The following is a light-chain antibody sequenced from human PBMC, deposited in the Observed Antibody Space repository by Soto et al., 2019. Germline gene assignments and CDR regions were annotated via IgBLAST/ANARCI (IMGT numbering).Light chain of an antibody. Sequence: QSVLTQPPSASGTPGQRVTISCSGSSSNIGSNHVYWYQQFPGMAPKLLMYRSDQRPTGVPDRFSGSRSGTSASLAISGLRSDDVADYYCSARDDFLSGVVFGGGTKLTVL. J-gene: IGLJ2*01. CDR2: RSD. CDR3: SARDDFLSGVV. CDR1: SSNIGSNH. V-gene: IGLV1-47*01.